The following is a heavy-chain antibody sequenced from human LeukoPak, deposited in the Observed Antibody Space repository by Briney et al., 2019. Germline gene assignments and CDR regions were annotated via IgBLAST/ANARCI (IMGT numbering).Heavy chain of an antibody. Sequence: SETLSLTCAVSGGSISSNSYYWGWIRQPPGKGLEWIGNIYYSGSTYYNPSLKSRATISVDTSKNQFSLKLSSVTAADTAVYYCARTRYYYNSRNYGAPYYFDYWGQGTLVTVSS. V-gene: IGHV4-39*01. J-gene: IGHJ4*02. CDR3: ARTRYYYNSRNYGAPYYFDY. D-gene: IGHD3-10*01. CDR2: IYYSGST. CDR1: GGSISSNSYY.